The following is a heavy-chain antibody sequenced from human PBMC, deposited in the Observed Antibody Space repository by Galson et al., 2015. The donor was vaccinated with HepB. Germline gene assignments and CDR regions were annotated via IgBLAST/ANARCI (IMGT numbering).Heavy chain of an antibody. CDR2: INSDGSST. CDR1: GFTFSSYW. CDR3: ARGGYCSSTSCYETPDYYGMDV. Sequence: SLRLSCAASGFTFSSYWMHWVRQAPGKGLVWVSRINSDGSSTSYADSVKGRFTISRDNAKNTLYLQMNSLRAEDTAVYYCARGGYCSSTSCYETPDYYGMDVWGQGTTVTVSS. J-gene: IGHJ6*02. D-gene: IGHD2-2*01. V-gene: IGHV3-74*01.